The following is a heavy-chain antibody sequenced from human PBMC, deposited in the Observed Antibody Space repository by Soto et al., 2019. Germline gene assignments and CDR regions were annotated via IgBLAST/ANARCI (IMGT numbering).Heavy chain of an antibody. CDR3: ARDMPAYDHYGMDV. CDR2: INPNSGGT. D-gene: IGHD3-3*01. V-gene: IGHV1-2*02. Sequence: ASVKVSCKASGYTFTGYYMHWVRQAPGQGLEWMGWINPNSGGTNCAQKFQGRVTMTRDTSISTAYMELSRLRSDDTAVYYCARDMPAYDHYGMDVWGQGTTVTVSS. CDR1: GYTFTGYY. J-gene: IGHJ6*02.